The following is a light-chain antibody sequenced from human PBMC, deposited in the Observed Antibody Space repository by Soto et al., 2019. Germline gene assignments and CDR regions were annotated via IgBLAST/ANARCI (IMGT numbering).Light chain of an antibody. Sequence: EIVLTQSPATLSLSPGERATLSCRASQSVSTYLAWYQQKPGQAPRLLIYDASNRATGIPARFSDSWSETYFPITSSSLEPEDFAVYYCQQRSNLPSFGPGTKVDIK. CDR1: QSVSTY. CDR3: QQRSNLPS. V-gene: IGKV3-11*01. CDR2: DAS. J-gene: IGKJ3*01.